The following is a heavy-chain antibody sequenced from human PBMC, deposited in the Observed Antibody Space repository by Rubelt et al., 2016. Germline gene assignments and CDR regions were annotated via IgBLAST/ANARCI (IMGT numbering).Heavy chain of an antibody. CDR2: INHSGST. CDR3: ARSIVGATSFDY. J-gene: IGHJ4*02. Sequence: QVQLQQWGAGLLKPSETLSLTCAVYGGSFSGYYWSWIRQPPGKGLEWIGEINHSGSTNYNPSLKSRVTISVDTSKNQFSLKLSSVTAADTAVYYCARSIVGATSFDYWGQGTLVTVSS. D-gene: IGHD1-26*01. V-gene: IGHV4-34*01. CDR1: GGSFSGYY.